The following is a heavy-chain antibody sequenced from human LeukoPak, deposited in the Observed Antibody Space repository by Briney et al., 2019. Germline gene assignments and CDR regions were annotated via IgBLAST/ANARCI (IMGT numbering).Heavy chain of an antibody. CDR2: ISWNSGSI. V-gene: IGHV3-9*01. Sequence: GGSLRLSCAASGFTFDDYAMHWVRQAPGKGLEWVSGISWNSGSIGYADSVKGRFTISRDNAKNSLYLQMNSLRAEDTAVYYCARESVVATSIDYWGQGTLVTVSS. J-gene: IGHJ4*02. CDR1: GFTFDDYA. D-gene: IGHD5-12*01. CDR3: ARESVVATSIDY.